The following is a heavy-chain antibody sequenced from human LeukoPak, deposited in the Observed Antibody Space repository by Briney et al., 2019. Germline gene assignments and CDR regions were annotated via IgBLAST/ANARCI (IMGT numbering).Heavy chain of an antibody. CDR2: IKQDGSEK. J-gene: IGHJ4*02. Sequence: GGSLSLSCAASGFTFSSHWMSWVRQAPGKGLEWVANIKQDGSEKYYVDSVKGRFTISRDNAKNSLYLQTNSLRAEDTAVYFCARGYCIVVSCHSSYFDYWGQGTLVTVSS. D-gene: IGHD2-15*01. CDR3: ARGYCIVVSCHSSYFDY. CDR1: GFTFSSHW. V-gene: IGHV3-7*01.